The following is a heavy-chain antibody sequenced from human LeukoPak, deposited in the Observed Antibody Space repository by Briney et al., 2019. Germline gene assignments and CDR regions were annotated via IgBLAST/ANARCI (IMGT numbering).Heavy chain of an antibody. J-gene: IGHJ4*02. CDR3: ASPGILLWFGETNYYFDY. V-gene: IGHV3-23*01. Sequence: PGGSLRLSCAASGFTFSSYAMSWVRQAPGKGLEWVSAISGSGGSTYYADSVKGRFTISRDNSKNTLYLQMNSLRAEDTAVYYCASPGILLWFGETNYYFDYWGQGTLVTVSS. CDR2: ISGSGGST. D-gene: IGHD3-10*01. CDR1: GFTFSSYA.